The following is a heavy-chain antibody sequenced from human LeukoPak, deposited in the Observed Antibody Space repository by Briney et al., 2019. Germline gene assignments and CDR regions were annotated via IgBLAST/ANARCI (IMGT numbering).Heavy chain of an antibody. V-gene: IGHV3-23*01. D-gene: IGHD4-17*01. J-gene: IGHJ3*01. Sequence: PGGSLRLSCVASDFTFPNYAMTWVRLAPGKGLEWVSSIGGSGSNTNYADSVRGRFTVSRDNSKNTLYLQMNSLRAEDTAVYYCGRDTNGDYVGAFEFWGQGTLVSVSS. CDR1: DFTFPNYA. CDR3: GRDTNGDYVGAFEF. CDR2: IGGSGSNT.